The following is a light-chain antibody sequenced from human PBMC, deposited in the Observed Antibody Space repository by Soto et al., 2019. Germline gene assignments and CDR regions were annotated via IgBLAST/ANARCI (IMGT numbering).Light chain of an antibody. CDR2: EVS. J-gene: IGLJ7*01. CDR1: SSDVGGYNY. Sequence: QSVLTQPASVSGSPGQSITISCTGTSSDVGGYNYVSWYQQHPGKAPKLVIYEVSNRPSGVSNRFSGSQSGNSASLTISGLQAEDEADYYCSSYTSSITLVFGTGTQLTVL. CDR3: SSYTSSITLV. V-gene: IGLV2-14*01.